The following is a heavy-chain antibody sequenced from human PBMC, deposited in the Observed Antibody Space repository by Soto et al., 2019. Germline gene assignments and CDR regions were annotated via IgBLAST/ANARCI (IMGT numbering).Heavy chain of an antibody. CDR1: GDSVSSNSAA. V-gene: IGHV6-1*01. J-gene: IGHJ3*02. Sequence: SQTLSLTCAISGDSVSSNSAARNWIRQSPSRGLEWLGRTYYRSKWYNDYAVSVKSRITINPDTSKNQFSLQLNSVTPEDTAVYYCATAPPYSSGWYGDAFDIWGQGTMVTVSS. CDR3: ATAPPYSSGWYGDAFDI. D-gene: IGHD6-19*01. CDR2: TYYRSKWYN.